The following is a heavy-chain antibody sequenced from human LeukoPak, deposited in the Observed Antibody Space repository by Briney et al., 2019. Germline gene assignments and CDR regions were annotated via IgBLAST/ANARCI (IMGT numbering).Heavy chain of an antibody. CDR2: IYHSGST. CDR3: ARDRELLWFGDLSEYYYMDV. Sequence: SETLSLTCAVSGYSISSGYYWGWIRQPPGKGLEWIGSIYHSGSTYYNPSLKSRVTISVDTSKNQFSLKLSSVTAADTAVYYCARDRELLWFGDLSEYYYMDVWGKGTTVTVSS. J-gene: IGHJ6*03. D-gene: IGHD3-10*01. CDR1: GYSISSGYY. V-gene: IGHV4-38-2*02.